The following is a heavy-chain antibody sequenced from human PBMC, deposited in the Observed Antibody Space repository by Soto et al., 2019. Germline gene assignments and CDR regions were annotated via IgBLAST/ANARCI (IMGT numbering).Heavy chain of an antibody. D-gene: IGHD2-2*01. J-gene: IGHJ6*02. V-gene: IGHV1-8*01. Sequence: ASVKVSCKASGYTFTSYDVNWVRQATGQGLEWMGWINANSGNTDYAQKIQGRVTMTTNTSTSTAYMELRSLRSDDTAVYYCARVQVCSSTSCGPADYYYYYGMDVWGQGTTVTVSS. CDR2: INANSGNT. CDR1: GYTFTSYD. CDR3: ARVQVCSSTSCGPADYYYYYGMDV.